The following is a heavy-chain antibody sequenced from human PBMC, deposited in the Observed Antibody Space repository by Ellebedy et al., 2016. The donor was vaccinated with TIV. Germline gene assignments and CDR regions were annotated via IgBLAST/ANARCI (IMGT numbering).Heavy chain of an antibody. V-gene: IGHV4-34*01. J-gene: IGHJ4*02. CDR1: GGSFSGYY. D-gene: IGHD5-18*01. Sequence: SETLSLTCAVDGGSFSGYYWSWIRQPPGKGLEWIGDIKDTGNTDYRPSLKSRVTLSVDTSKRQFSLKMTSVTAADTALYYCARLRRGFSYGYGGYFDFWGQGILVTVSS. CDR2: IKDTGNT. CDR3: ARLRRGFSYGYGGYFDF.